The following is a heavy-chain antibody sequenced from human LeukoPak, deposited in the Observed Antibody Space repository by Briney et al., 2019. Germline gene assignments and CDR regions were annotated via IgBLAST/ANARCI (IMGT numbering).Heavy chain of an antibody. CDR3: AGDSSWY. V-gene: IGHV1-2*02. Sequence: PSVNVSCKASAYTFTGYYMHWVRQAPGQGHEWMGWINSNSGGTNYAQKFQGRVTMTRDTSISTAYMELSSLRSDDTAVYYCAGDSSWYWGQGTLVTVSA. J-gene: IGHJ4*02. CDR1: AYTFTGYY. CDR2: INSNSGGT.